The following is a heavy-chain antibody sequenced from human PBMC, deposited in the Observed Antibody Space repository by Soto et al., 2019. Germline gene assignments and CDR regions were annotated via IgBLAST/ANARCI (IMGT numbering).Heavy chain of an antibody. CDR1: GFTFSSCG. CDR3: AKLGTPNFPYYFHX. CDR2: ISYDGSNK. D-gene: IGHD1-1*01. V-gene: IGHV3-30*18. Sequence: GGSLRVSFAASGFTFSSCGMHWVRQAPGKGLEGVSFISYDGSNKYYADSVKVRFTISRDNSKNTLYLQMNSLRAEDTAVYYCAKLGTPNFPYYFHXWGQGTLFTVSX. J-gene: IGHJ4*02.